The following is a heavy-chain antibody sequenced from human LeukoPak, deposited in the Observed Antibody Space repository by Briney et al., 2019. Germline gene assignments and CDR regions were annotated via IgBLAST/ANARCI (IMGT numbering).Heavy chain of an antibody. Sequence: PGGSLRLSCAASGFTFDDYAMHWVRQAPGKGLEWVSLISWDGGSTYYADSVKGRFTISRDNSKNSLYLQMNSLRAEDTALYYCAKGGGKWLRFVMTQLDYWGQGTLVTVSS. CDR3: AKGGGKWLRFVMTQLDY. J-gene: IGHJ4*02. CDR2: ISWDGGST. CDR1: GFTFDDYA. D-gene: IGHD5-12*01. V-gene: IGHV3-43D*03.